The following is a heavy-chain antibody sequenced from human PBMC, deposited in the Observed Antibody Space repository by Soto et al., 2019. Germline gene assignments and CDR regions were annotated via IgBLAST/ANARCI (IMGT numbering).Heavy chain of an antibody. CDR2: INFRGTT. J-gene: IGHJ5*02. CDR1: GESLSGYS. V-gene: IGHV4-34*01. D-gene: IGHD3-3*01. Sequence: QVLPQQWGAGLLKPSETLSLTCDVHGESLSGYSWSWIRQPPGKGLEWIGEINFRGTTNYHPSLKSRVSMSVDTSKNQISLNMSSVTAADTALYFCTRKLEASIRLVEWFSYKWFDPWGPGTLVTVSS. CDR3: TRKLEASIRLVEWFSYKWFDP.